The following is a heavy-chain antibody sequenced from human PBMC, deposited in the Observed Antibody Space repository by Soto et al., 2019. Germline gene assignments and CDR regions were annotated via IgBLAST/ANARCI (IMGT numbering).Heavy chain of an antibody. Sequence: GASVKVSCKASGFIFTTSVIQWVRQARGQRLEWIGRIVVGSGKTNYAQKFHERVTITRDMSTSTAYMEVSSLRSEDTAMYYCAASLWFGESRPPEYYYGMDVWGQGTTVTVSS. V-gene: IGHV1-58*02. CDR1: GFIFTTSV. J-gene: IGHJ6*02. CDR2: IVVGSGKT. CDR3: AASLWFGESRPPEYYYGMDV. D-gene: IGHD3-10*01.